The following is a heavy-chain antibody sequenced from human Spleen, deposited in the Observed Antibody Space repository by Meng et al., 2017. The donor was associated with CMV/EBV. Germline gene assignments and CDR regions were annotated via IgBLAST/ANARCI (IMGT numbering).Heavy chain of an antibody. Sequence: GGSLRLSCAASRFTFSSYGMHWVRQAPGKGLEWVAVIWYDGSRRYYADSVKGRFTISRDNSKSTVYLQMNSLRVEDTAVYYCAKDIVVVPAATQGPQIPDYWGQGTLVTVSS. J-gene: IGHJ4*02. CDR2: IWYDGSRR. CDR3: AKDIVVVPAATQGPQIPDY. D-gene: IGHD2-2*01. V-gene: IGHV3-33*06. CDR1: RFTFSSYG.